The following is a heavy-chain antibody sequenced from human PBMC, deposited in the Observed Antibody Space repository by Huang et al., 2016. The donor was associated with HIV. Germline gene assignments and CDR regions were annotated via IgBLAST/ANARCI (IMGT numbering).Heavy chain of an antibody. D-gene: IGHD3-16*02. CDR1: GEALSEYA. Sequence: QVQLVQSGPEVKKPGSSVKVSCKASGEALSEYAFNWVRQAPSHGLEWRGGNTPIYDTTKVAQKFEGRLTITADESTKPGYMELSRLECEDTAVYYCARERGGWGAYRFTGDDYWGQGTLVTVSS. J-gene: IGHJ4*02. CDR3: ARERGGWGAYRFTGDDY. CDR2: NTPIYDTT. V-gene: IGHV1-69*13.